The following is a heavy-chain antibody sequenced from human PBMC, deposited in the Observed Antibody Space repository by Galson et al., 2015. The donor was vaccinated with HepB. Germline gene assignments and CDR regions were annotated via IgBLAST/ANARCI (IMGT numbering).Heavy chain of an antibody. V-gene: IGHV3-23*01. J-gene: IGHJ3*02. CDR3: AKANYDSSGYSDAFDI. D-gene: IGHD3-22*01. CDR1: GFTFSSYA. CDR2: ISGSGGST. Sequence: SLRLSCAASGFTFSSYAMSWVRQAPGKGLEWVSAISGSGGSTYYADSVKGRFTISRDNSKNTLYLQMNSLRAEDTAVYYCAKANYDSSGYSDAFDIWGQGTMVTVSS.